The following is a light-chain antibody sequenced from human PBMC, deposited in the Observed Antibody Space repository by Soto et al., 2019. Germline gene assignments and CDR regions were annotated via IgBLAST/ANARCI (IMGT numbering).Light chain of an antibody. V-gene: IGLV2-23*01. J-gene: IGLJ2*01. Sequence: QSALTQPASVSGSPGQSITISCTGTSSDVGSYNLVSWYQQHPVKAPKLMIYEGSKRPSGVSNRVSDSKSGNTASLTISGLQAEYEADYSCRSYAGSSRVFGGGTKVTVL. CDR2: EGS. CDR3: RSYAGSSRV. CDR1: SSDVGSYNL.